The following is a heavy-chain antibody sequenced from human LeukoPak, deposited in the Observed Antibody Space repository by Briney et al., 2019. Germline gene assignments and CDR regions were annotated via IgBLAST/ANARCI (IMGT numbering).Heavy chain of an antibody. CDR2: MNGDGGST. D-gene: IGHD3-10*01. Sequence: GGSLRLSCAGSGFTLSSSWLHWVRQAPGGGLVWLSRMNGDGGSTNYADSVKGRFTISRDNAKNTLYLQMNSLTVEDTAVYYCSRAGSFRFDYWGQGTLVTVSS. V-gene: IGHV3-74*01. CDR3: SRAGSFRFDY. J-gene: IGHJ4*02. CDR1: GFTLSSSW.